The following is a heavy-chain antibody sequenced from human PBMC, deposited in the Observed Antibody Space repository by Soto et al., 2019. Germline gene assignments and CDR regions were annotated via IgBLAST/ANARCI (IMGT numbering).Heavy chain of an antibody. V-gene: IGHV4-31*03. CDR1: GGSISSGGYY. D-gene: IGHD4-17*01. J-gene: IGHJ6*02. Sequence: LFLTCTVSGGSISSGGYYWSWIRQHPGKGLEWIGYIYYSGSTYYNPSLKSRVTISVDTSKNQFSLKLSSVTAADTAVYYCARGRTYGDYRYYYYGMDVWGQGTTVTVSS. CDR3: ARGRTYGDYRYYYYGMDV. CDR2: IYYSGST.